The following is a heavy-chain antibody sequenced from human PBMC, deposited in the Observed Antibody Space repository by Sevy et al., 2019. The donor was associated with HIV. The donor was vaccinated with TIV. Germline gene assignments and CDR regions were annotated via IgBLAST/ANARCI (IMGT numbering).Heavy chain of an antibody. V-gene: IGHV1-18*01. CDR3: ARLRFGISVRTRGGFDI. CDR2: ISAYNGDT. CDR1: GYKFINYG. J-gene: IGHJ3*02. Sequence: ASVKVSCKASGYKFINYGISWVRQAPGQGLQWMGWISAYNGDTNYAQKLQGRVTMTTDISTNTAYMELRTLRSYDTAVYFCARLRFGISVRTRGGFDIWGQGTMVTVSS. D-gene: IGHD6-19*01.